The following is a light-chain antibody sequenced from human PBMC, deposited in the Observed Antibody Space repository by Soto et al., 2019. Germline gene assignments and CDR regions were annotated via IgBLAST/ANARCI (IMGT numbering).Light chain of an antibody. CDR1: QSISSW. Sequence: DIQMTQSPSTLSASVGDRVTITCRASQSISSWLAWYQQKPGKAPKLLIYKASSLESGVPSRFSGSGSGTEFSLTIHSLQPDDFATDYCQQYNSYPWTFGKGTKVEIK. J-gene: IGKJ1*01. V-gene: IGKV1-5*03. CDR3: QQYNSYPWT. CDR2: KAS.